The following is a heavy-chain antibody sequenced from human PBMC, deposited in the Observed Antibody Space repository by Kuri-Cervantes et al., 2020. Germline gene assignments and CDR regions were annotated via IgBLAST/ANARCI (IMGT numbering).Heavy chain of an antibody. J-gene: IGHJ6*02. Sequence: SQTLSLTCAISGDSVSRNSAAWNWIRQSPSRGLEWLGRTYYRSKWYNDYAVSVKSRITINPDTSKNQFSLTLSSVTAADTAVYYCAGTSMVRGVIRSNYYYYGMDVWGQGTTVTVSS. CDR3: AGTSMVRGVIRSNYYYYGMDV. D-gene: IGHD3-10*01. CDR1: GDSVSRNSAA. V-gene: IGHV6-1*01. CDR2: TYYRSKWYN.